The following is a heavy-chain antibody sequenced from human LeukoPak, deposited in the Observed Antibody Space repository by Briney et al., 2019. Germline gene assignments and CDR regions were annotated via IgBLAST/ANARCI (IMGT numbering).Heavy chain of an antibody. V-gene: IGHV4-59*01. J-gene: IGHJ2*01. CDR1: GGSISSYY. CDR3: ARPAVTRASMGWYFDL. D-gene: IGHD4-17*01. CDR2: IYYSGST. Sequence: SETLSLTCTVSGGSISSYYWSWIRQPPGKGLEWIGYIYYSGSTNYNPSLKSRVTISVDTSKNQFSLKLSSVTAADTAVYYCARPAVTRASMGWYFDLWGRGTLVTVSS.